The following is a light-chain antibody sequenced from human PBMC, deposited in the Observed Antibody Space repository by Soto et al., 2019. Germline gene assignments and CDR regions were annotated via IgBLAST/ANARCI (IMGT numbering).Light chain of an antibody. CDR1: SSDVGGYNY. CDR3: SSYTTSSPHVV. V-gene: IGLV2-14*01. Sequence: QSVPTQPASVSGSPGQSITISCTGTSSDVGGYNYVSWYQQHPGKAPKLMIYDGSNRPSGVSNRFSGSKSGNTASLTISGLQAEDEADYYCSSYTTSSPHVVFGGGTKLTVL. CDR2: DGS. J-gene: IGLJ2*01.